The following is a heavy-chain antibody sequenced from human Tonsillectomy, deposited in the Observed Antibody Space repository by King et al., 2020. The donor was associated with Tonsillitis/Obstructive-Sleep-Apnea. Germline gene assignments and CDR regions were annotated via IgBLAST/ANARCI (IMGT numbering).Heavy chain of an antibody. CDR1: GGSFSGYY. D-gene: IGHD2-2*01. V-gene: IGHV4-34*01. CDR2: INHSGST. CDR3: ARRYCSSTSCYSGEYYFYYYMDV. J-gene: IGHJ6*03. Sequence: VQLQQWGAGLLKPSETLSLTCAVYGGSFSGYYWSWIRQPPGKGLEWIGEINHSGSTNYNPSLKSRVTISVDTSKNQISLKLSSVTAADTAVYCCARRYCSSTSCYSGEYYFYYYMDVWGKGTTVTVSS.